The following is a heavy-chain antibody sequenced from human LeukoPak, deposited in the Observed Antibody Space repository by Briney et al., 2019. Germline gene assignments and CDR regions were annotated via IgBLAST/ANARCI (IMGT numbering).Heavy chain of an antibody. CDR2: ISGSGSST. Sequence: GGSLRLSCAGSGFTFTSYAGSWVRQAPGKGLEWVSAISGSGSSTYYADSVKGRFTISRDNSRNTLYLQMNSLRADDTAVYYCAKGRRDGYNYDSWGQGTLVTVSS. CDR3: AKGRRDGYNYDS. D-gene: IGHD5-24*01. V-gene: IGHV3-23*01. J-gene: IGHJ5*01. CDR1: GFTFTSYA.